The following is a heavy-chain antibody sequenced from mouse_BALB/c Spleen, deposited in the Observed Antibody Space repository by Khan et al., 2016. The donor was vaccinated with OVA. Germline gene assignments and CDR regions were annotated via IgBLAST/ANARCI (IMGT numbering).Heavy chain of an antibody. CDR1: GYIFTDFS. CDR3: ARGSCNYRFAY. V-gene: IGHV1S137*01. D-gene: IGHD2-1*01. CDR2: ISTYYGDS. J-gene: IGHJ3*01. Sequence: QVQLQQSGAELVRPGVSVKISCKGSGYIFTDFSMHWVKRSHAKSLEWIGVISTYYGDSIYNQNFKDKATLTVEKSSSTAYMELARLTSEDSALYYGARGSCNYRFAYWGQGTLVTVSA.